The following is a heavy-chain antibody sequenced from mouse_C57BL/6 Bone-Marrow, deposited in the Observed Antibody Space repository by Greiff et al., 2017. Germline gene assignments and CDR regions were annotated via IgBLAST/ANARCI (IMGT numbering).Heavy chain of an antibody. D-gene: IGHD2-10*02. Sequence: QVHVKQSGPELVKPGASVKISCKASGYAFSSSWMNWVKQRPGKGLEWIGRIYPGDGDTNYNGKFKGKATLTADKSSSTAYMQLSSLTSEDSAVYFCATYGKEGYWGQGTTLTVSS. CDR1: GYAFSSSW. CDR2: IYPGDGDT. CDR3: ATYGKEGY. J-gene: IGHJ2*01. V-gene: IGHV1-82*01.